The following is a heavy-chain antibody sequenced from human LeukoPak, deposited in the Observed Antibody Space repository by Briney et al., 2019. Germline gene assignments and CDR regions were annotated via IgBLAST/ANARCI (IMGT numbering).Heavy chain of an antibody. CDR2: ISSTTGII. V-gene: IGHV3-48*01. J-gene: IGHJ4*02. CDR3: ASYYYDSSGYIFDY. Sequence: GGSLRLSCAASGFTFISYAMGWVRQAPGKGLEWVSYISSTTGIIYYADSVKGRFTVSRDNAKNSLYLQMSSLRAEDTAVYYCASYYYDSSGYIFDYWGQGTLVTVSS. D-gene: IGHD3-22*01. CDR1: GFTFISYA.